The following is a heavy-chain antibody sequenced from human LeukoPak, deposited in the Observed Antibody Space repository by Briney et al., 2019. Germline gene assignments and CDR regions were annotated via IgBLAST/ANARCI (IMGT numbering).Heavy chain of an antibody. D-gene: IGHD2-15*01. CDR1: GGSFSGYY. V-gene: IGHV4-34*01. Sequence: PSETLSLTCAVYGGSFSGYYWSWIRRPPGKGLEWIGEINHSGSTNYNPSLKSRVTISVDTSKNQFSLKLSSVTAADTAVYYCARGPSCSGGSCYFRYYYYYGMDVWGQGTTVTVSS. CDR2: INHSGST. J-gene: IGHJ6*02. CDR3: ARGPSCSGGSCYFRYYYYYGMDV.